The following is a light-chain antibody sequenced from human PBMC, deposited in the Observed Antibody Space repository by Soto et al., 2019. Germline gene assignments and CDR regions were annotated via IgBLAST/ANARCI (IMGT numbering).Light chain of an antibody. CDR2: KVS. J-gene: IGKJ1*01. Sequence: EVVMTPSPLSLSVSLGQPASISCKSSRSLMYSDGNSYLNWFQQRPGQSPRRLIYKVSNRDSGVPDRFGGSGSGTDFTLNISRVEADDVGTYFCMEGTHWPPYTFGQGTKVEIK. CDR3: MEGTHWPPYT. CDR1: RSLMYSDGNSY. V-gene: IGKV2-30*01.